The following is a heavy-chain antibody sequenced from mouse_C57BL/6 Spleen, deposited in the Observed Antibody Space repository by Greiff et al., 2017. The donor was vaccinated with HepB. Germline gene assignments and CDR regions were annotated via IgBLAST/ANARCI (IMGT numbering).Heavy chain of an antibody. V-gene: IGHV5-17*01. CDR1: GFTFSDYG. J-gene: IGHJ4*01. D-gene: IGHD1-1*01. CDR3: ARGGYYGSRTVYAMDY. CDR2: ISSGSSTI. Sequence: EVHLVESGGGLVKPGGSLKLSCAASGFTFSDYGMHWVRQAPEKGLEWVAYISSGSSTIYYADTVKGRFTISRDNAKNTLFLQMTSLRSEDTAMYYCARGGYYGSRTVYAMDYWGQGTSVTVSS.